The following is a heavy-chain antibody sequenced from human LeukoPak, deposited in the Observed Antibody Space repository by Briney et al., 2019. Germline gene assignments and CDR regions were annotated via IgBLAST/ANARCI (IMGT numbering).Heavy chain of an antibody. J-gene: IGHJ5*02. Sequence: ASVKVSCKASGYTFTSYGISWVRQAPGQGLEWMGWISAYNGNTNYAQKLQGRVTITRNTSISTAYMELSSLRSEDTAVYYCARDARRRYCSSTSCYWGWFDPWGQGTLVTVSS. CDR2: ISAYNGNT. CDR1: GYTFTSYG. V-gene: IGHV1-18*01. CDR3: ARDARRRYCSSTSCYWGWFDP. D-gene: IGHD2-2*01.